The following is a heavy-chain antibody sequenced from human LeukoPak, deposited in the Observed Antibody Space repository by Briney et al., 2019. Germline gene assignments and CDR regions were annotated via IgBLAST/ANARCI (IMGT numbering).Heavy chain of an antibody. J-gene: IGHJ4*02. CDR2: IYHSGST. CDR3: AREESGGLFDY. D-gene: IGHD3-16*01. CDR1: GGSISSGGYY. V-gene: IGHV4-30-2*01. Sequence: PSQTLSLTCTISGGSISSGGYYWSWIRQPPGKGLEWIGYIYHSGSTYYNPSLKSRVTISVDRSKNQFSLKLSSVTAADTAVYYCAREESGGLFDYWGQGTLVTVSS.